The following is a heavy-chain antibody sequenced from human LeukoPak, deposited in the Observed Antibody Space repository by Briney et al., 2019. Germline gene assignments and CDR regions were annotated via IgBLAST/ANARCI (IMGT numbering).Heavy chain of an antibody. D-gene: IGHD3-16*02. V-gene: IGHV3-43*02. CDR3: TKDLVWGSYRSLDY. Sequence: PGGSLRLSCAASGFTFDDYGMHWVRQTPEKDLEWISLISGDGGSTYYADSVKGRFSISRDNSKNSLYLQMNSLRSEDTALYYCTKDLVWGSYRSLDYWGQGTLVTVSS. CDR1: GFTFDDYG. J-gene: IGHJ4*02. CDR2: ISGDGGST.